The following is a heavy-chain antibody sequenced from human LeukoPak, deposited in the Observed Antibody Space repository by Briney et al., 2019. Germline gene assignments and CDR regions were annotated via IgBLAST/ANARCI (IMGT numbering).Heavy chain of an antibody. CDR1: GFTFSNAW. CDR2: IIGSGGST. Sequence: GGSLRLSCAASGFTFSNAWMSWVRQAPGKGLEWVSTIIGSGGSTYDADSVKGRFTISRDNSRNTLYLQMNSLRAEDTAVYYCAKGDTTWELPHDYWGQGTLVTVSS. CDR3: AKGDTTWELPHDY. V-gene: IGHV3-23*01. J-gene: IGHJ4*02. D-gene: IGHD1-26*01.